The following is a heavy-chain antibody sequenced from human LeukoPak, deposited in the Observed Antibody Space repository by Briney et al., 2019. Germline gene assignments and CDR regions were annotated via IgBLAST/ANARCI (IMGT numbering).Heavy chain of an antibody. Sequence: GGSLRLSCAASGFTFDDYVMRWVRQAPGKGLEWVSGISRNSGSIGYADSVKGRFTISRDNAKNSLYLQMNSLRAEDMALYYCAKDTSKYYYYYMDVWGKGTTVTVSS. CDR3: AKDTSKYYYYYMDV. CDR2: ISRNSGSI. V-gene: IGHV3-9*03. CDR1: GFTFDDYV. J-gene: IGHJ6*03.